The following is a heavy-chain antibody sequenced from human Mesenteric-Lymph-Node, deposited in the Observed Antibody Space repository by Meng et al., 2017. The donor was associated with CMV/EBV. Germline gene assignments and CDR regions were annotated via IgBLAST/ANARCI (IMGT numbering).Heavy chain of an antibody. CDR1: GFTFRYYE. CDR2: IKQDGSEK. D-gene: IGHD1-26*01. CDR3: ARAAPKVGYFDY. V-gene: IGHV3-7*01. J-gene: IGHJ4*02. Sequence: GESLKISCAASGFTFRYYEMNWVRQAPGKGLEWVANIKQDGSEKYYVDSVKGRFTISRDNAKNSLYLQMNSLRAEDTAVYYCARAAPKVGYFDYWGQGTLVTVSS.